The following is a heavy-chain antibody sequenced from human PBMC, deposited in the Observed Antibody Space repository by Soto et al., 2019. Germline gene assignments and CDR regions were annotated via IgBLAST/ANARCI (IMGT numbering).Heavy chain of an antibody. Sequence: PGGSLRLSCAASGFTFDDYGMSWVRQAPGKGLEWVSGINWNGGSTGYADSVKGRFTISRDNAKNSLYLQMNSLRAEDTALYYCARDLNHGYSSSWPDYWGQGTLVTVSS. CDR3: ARDLNHGYSSSWPDY. CDR2: INWNGGST. V-gene: IGHV3-20*04. J-gene: IGHJ4*02. CDR1: GFTFDDYG. D-gene: IGHD6-13*01.